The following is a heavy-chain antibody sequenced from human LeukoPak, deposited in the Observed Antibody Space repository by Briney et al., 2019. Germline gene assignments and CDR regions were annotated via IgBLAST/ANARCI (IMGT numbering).Heavy chain of an antibody. D-gene: IGHD3-10*01. CDR3: ARARVWFGDDAFDI. J-gene: IGHJ3*02. CDR2: IYYSGST. Sequence: SETLSLTCTVSGGSISSSSYYWGWIRQPPGKGLEWIGSIYYSGSTYYNPSLKSRVTISVDTSKNQFSLKLSSVTAADTAVYYCARARVWFGDDAFDIWGQGTMVTVSS. CDR1: GGSISSSSYY. V-gene: IGHV4-39*01.